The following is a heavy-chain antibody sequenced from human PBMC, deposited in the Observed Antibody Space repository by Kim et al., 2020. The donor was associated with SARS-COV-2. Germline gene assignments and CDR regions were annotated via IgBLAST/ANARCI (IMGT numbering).Heavy chain of an antibody. Sequence: GGSLRLSCAASGFTFNNYWMAWVRQAPGKGLEWVAHIKGDGSQTYYMDSVKGRFTISRDNAKNSLHLQMSSLTVEDTAVYYCTSDFDYWGQGALVSVSS. J-gene: IGHJ4*02. CDR3: TSDFDY. CDR1: GFTFNNYW. CDR2: IKGDGSQT. V-gene: IGHV3-7*01.